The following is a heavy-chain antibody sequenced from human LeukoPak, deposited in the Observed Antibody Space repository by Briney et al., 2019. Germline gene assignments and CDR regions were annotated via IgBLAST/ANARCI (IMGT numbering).Heavy chain of an antibody. Sequence: ASVKVSCKASGGTFSSYAISWVRQAPGQGLEWMGGIIPIFGTANYAQKFQGRVTITADESTSTAYMELSSLRSEDTAVYYCARLIIAARREADNWFDPWGQGTLVTVSS. CDR1: GGTFSSYA. D-gene: IGHD6-6*01. CDR2: IIPIFGTA. CDR3: ARLIIAARREADNWFDP. V-gene: IGHV1-69*13. J-gene: IGHJ5*02.